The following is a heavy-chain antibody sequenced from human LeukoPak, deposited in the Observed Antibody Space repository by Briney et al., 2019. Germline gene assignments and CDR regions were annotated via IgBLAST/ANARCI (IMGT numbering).Heavy chain of an antibody. CDR1: GGSFSGYY. CDR3: ARDSTSGSYFDY. Sequence: SETLSLTCAVYGGSFSGYYWSWIRQPPGKGLEWIGYIYHSGGTNYNPSLKSRVTMSVDTSKNQFSLKLSSVTAADTAVYYCARDSTSGSYFDYWGQGALVTVSS. J-gene: IGHJ4*02. CDR2: IYHSGGT. D-gene: IGHD1-26*01. V-gene: IGHV4-59*01.